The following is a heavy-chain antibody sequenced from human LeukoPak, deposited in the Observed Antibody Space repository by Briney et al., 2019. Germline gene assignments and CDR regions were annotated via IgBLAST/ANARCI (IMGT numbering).Heavy chain of an antibody. CDR1: GFTFSTSA. V-gene: IGHV3-30*04. CDR2: ISYDGRQH. CDR3: ARDPSSAPYSTYWAANYFDP. J-gene: IGHJ5*02. D-gene: IGHD6-13*01. Sequence: GGSLRLSCAASGFTFSTSAMHWVRQTPGKGLEWVALISYDGRQHYLADSLKGRFTISRDNSKNTLYLQMTSLRLDDTAMYYCARDPSSAPYSTYWAANYFDPWGQGTLVTVSS.